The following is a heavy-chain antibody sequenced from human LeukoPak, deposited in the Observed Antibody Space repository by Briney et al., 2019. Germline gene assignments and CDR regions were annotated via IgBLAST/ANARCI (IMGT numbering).Heavy chain of an antibody. J-gene: IGHJ3*02. D-gene: IGHD3-22*01. V-gene: IGHV4-34*01. CDR3: ARVNYYDSSGYWNDAFDI. Sequence: SETLSLTCAVYGGSFSGYYWSWIRQPPGKGLEWIGEINHSGSTNYNPSLTGRVTISVDTSKNQFSLKLSSVTAADTAVHYCARVNYYDSSGYWNDAFDIWGQGTMVTVSS. CDR2: INHSGST. CDR1: GGSFSGYY.